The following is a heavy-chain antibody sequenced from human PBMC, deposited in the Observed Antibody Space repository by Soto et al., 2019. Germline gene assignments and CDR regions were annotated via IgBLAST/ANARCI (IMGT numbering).Heavy chain of an antibody. CDR1: GGSISSIDYF. V-gene: IGHV4-30-4*01. D-gene: IGHD2-2*01. CDR2: ICHTGTT. CDR3: ARVMAAMQNWLDP. J-gene: IGHJ5*02. Sequence: SETLSLTCSVSGGSISSIDYFWSWIRQPPGKGLEWIGFICHTGTTYYNPSLRSRVTISIDTSKSQFSMKLNSVTAADTAVYYCARVMAAMQNWLDPWGQGTLVTVSP.